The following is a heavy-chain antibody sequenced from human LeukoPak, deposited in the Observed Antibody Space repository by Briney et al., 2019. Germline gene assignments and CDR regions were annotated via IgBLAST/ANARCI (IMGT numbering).Heavy chain of an antibody. Sequence: GGSLRLSCAASGFTFSSYWMSWVRQAPGKGLEWVANIKQDGSEKYYVDSVKGRFTISRDNAKNSLYLQMNSPRAEDTAVYYCARDGGLYYYDSSGYYDHFDYWGQGTLVTVSS. CDR3: ARDGGLYYYDSSGYYDHFDY. CDR2: IKQDGSEK. D-gene: IGHD3-22*01. V-gene: IGHV3-7*01. CDR1: GFTFSSYW. J-gene: IGHJ4*02.